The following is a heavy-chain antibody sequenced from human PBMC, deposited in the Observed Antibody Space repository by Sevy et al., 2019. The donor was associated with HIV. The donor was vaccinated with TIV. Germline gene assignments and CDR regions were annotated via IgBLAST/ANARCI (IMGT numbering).Heavy chain of an antibody. Sequence: GESLKISCAASGFTFRNYAMNWVRQGPGKGLEWVSTISGSGKSTYYADSVKGRFTFSRDNSKNTLYLQMNSLRAEDTAVYYCTKDQGESSGYYPLGAFDIWGQGTMVTVSS. J-gene: IGHJ3*02. CDR2: ISGSGKST. V-gene: IGHV3-23*01. CDR3: TKDQGESSGYYPLGAFDI. CDR1: GFTFRNYA. D-gene: IGHD3-22*01.